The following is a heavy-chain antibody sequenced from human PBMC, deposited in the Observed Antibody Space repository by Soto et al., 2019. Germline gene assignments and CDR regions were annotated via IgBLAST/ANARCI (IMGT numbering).Heavy chain of an antibody. D-gene: IGHD2-8*01. J-gene: IGHJ3*02. CDR3: ERNGPDAFDI. V-gene: IGHV1-69*01. CDR2: IIPIFGTA. Sequence: SVKLSCKASGGTLISYASGWVRQAPGQGLEWMGGIIPIFGTANYAQKFQGRVTITADESTSTAYMELSSLRSEDTAVYYCERNGPDAFDIWGQGTMVTVSS. CDR1: GGTLISYA.